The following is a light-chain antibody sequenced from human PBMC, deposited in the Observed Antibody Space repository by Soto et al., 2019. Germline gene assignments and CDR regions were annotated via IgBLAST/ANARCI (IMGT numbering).Light chain of an antibody. CDR2: DVS. V-gene: IGLV2-11*01. J-gene: IGLJ1*01. Sequence: QSALTQPRSVSGSPGQSVTISCTGTSSDVGGYNYVSWYQQHPGKAPKLMIYDVSKRPSGVPDRFSGPKSGNTASLTISGLQAEDEADYYCCSYAGSYFYVFGTGTKLTVL. CDR1: SSDVGGYNY. CDR3: CSYAGSYFYV.